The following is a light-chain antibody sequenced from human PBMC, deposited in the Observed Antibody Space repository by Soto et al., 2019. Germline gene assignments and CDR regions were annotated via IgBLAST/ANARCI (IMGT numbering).Light chain of an antibody. CDR2: EGS. J-gene: IGLJ3*02. Sequence: QSALTQPASVSGSPGQSITISCTGTSSDVGSYNLVSWYQQHPGKAPKLMIYEGSKRPSGVSNRFSGSKFGNTASLTISGLQTEDEADYYCCSYAGSRTWMFGGGTKLTVL. CDR1: SSDVGSYNL. CDR3: CSYAGSRTWM. V-gene: IGLV2-23*01.